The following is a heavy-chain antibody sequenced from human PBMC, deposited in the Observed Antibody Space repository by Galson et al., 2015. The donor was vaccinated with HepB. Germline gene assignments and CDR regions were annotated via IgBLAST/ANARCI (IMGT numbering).Heavy chain of an antibody. CDR3: ARSKVGAKAFDY. D-gene: IGHD1-26*01. V-gene: IGHV3-48*03. CDR2: ISSSGSNI. CDR1: GFTFKSYE. J-gene: IGHJ4*02. Sequence: SLRLSCAASGFTFKSYEMNWVRQAPGKGLEWISYISSSGSNIYYADSVKGRFTISRDNAKNSLYLQMNSLRAEDTAVYYCARSKVGAKAFDYWGQGTLVTVSS.